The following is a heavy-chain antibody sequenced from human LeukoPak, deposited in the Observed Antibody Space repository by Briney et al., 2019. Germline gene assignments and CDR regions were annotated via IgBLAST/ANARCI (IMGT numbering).Heavy chain of an antibody. Sequence: SVKVSCKASGGTFSSYAISWMRQAPGQGLEWMGGIIPIFGTANYAQKFQGRVTITADESTSTAYMELSSLRSEDTAVYYCARDRGGLLRYFDWFLDYWGQGTLVTVSS. CDR2: IIPIFGTA. V-gene: IGHV1-69*13. J-gene: IGHJ4*02. CDR3: ARDRGGLLRYFDWFLDY. D-gene: IGHD3-9*01. CDR1: GGTFSSYA.